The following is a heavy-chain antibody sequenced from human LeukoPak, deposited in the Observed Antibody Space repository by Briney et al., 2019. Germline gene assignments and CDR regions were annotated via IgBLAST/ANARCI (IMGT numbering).Heavy chain of an antibody. D-gene: IGHD3-10*01. J-gene: IGHJ4*02. V-gene: IGHV3-7*01. CDR1: GFTFSSYL. CDR3: ARAYGSGYCFDY. Sequence: GGSLRLSCAASGFTFSSYLMSWVRQAPGKGLEWVANIKQDGSEKYYVDSVKGRFTISRDNAKNSLYLQMNSLRAEDTAVYYCARAYGSGYCFDYWGQGTLVTVSS. CDR2: IKQDGSEK.